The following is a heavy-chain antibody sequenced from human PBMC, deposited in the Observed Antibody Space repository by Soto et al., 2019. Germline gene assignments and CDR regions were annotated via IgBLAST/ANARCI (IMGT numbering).Heavy chain of an antibody. CDR3: ARGRGFCSGGSCYAYYGMDV. Sequence: PSETLSLTCAVYGGSFSGFYWSWFRQTPGKGLEWIGEITHSGSSNYNPSLKSRVTILVDTSKNQFSLKMSSVTAADTAVSYCARGRGFCSGGSCYAYYGMDVWGQGTTVTVSS. J-gene: IGHJ6*02. CDR1: GGSFSGFY. CDR2: ITHSGSS. V-gene: IGHV4-34*01. D-gene: IGHD2-15*01.